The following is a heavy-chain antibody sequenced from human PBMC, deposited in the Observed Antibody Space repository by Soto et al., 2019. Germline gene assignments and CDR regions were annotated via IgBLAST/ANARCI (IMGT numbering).Heavy chain of an antibody. V-gene: IGHV4-39*01. J-gene: IGHJ4*02. CDR1: GGSISSSSYY. CDR3: ARHRFGLRFGFGVVSMVPSYFDY. D-gene: IGHD3-3*01. CDR2: IYYSGST. Sequence: SETLSLTCTVSGGSISSSSYYWGWSRQRPGKGLEWIGSIYYSGSTYYNPTLKSRVTISLDTSKNQFSLKLSSVTAAATAVYYCARHRFGLRFGFGVVSMVPSYFDYWGQGTLVTVSS.